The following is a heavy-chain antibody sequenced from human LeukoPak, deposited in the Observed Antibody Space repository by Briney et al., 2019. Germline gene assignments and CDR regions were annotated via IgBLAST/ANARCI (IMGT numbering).Heavy chain of an antibody. Sequence: PSETLSLTCTVSGVSISSYYWSWIRQPPGKGLEWIWYIYYSGSTNYNPSLKSRVTISVDTSKNQFSLKLSSVTAADTAVYYCARQQLSQLYYFDYWGQGTLVTVSS. D-gene: IGHD6-13*01. V-gene: IGHV4-59*01. J-gene: IGHJ4*02. CDR2: IYYSGST. CDR3: ARQQLSQLYYFDY. CDR1: GVSISSYY.